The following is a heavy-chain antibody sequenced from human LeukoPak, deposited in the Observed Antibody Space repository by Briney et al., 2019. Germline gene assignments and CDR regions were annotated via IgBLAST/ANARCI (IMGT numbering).Heavy chain of an antibody. D-gene: IGHD4-11*01. V-gene: IGHV3-21*01. Sequence: KTGGSLRLSCAASGSTFSSDTMNWVRKAPGKGLEWVSSISGSSCYIYYADSVKGRFTISRDNAKNSLSLQMNSLSPDVTDGYYCAGVPQYLLAYFDFWGQGTLVSVSS. CDR1: GSTFSSDT. J-gene: IGHJ4*02. CDR2: ISGSSCYI. CDR3: AGVPQYLLAYFDF.